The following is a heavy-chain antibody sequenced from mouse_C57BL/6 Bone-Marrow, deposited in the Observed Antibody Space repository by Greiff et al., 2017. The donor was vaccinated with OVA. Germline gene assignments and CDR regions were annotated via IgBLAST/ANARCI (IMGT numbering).Heavy chain of an antibody. CDR1: GFTFSDYY. D-gene: IGHD1-1*01. J-gene: IGHJ3*01. CDR2: ISNGGGST. V-gene: IGHV5-12*01. Sequence: DVMLVESGGGLVQPGGSLKLSCAASGFTFSDYYMYWVRQTPEKRLEWVAYISNGGGSTYYPDTVKGRFTISRDNAKNTLYLQMSRLKSEDTAMYYCARAYYGSSPFAYWGQGTLVTVSA. CDR3: ARAYYGSSPFAY.